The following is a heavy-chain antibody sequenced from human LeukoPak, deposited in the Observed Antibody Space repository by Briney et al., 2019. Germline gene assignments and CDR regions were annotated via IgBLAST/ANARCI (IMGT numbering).Heavy chain of an antibody. J-gene: IGHJ4*02. Sequence: GESLKISCKGSGYSFTSYWIGWVRQMPGKGLEWMGIIYPGDSDTRYSPSFQGQVTISADKSISTAYLQWSSLKASDTAMYYCAKTPSSRWYFFDYWGQGTLVTVSS. D-gene: IGHD6-19*01. CDR2: IYPGDSDT. CDR3: AKTPSSRWYFFDY. V-gene: IGHV5-51*01. CDR1: GYSFTSYW.